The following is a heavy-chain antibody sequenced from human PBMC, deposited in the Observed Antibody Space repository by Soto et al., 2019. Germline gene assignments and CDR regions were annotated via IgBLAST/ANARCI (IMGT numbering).Heavy chain of an antibody. CDR2: IIPIFGTA. J-gene: IGHJ4*02. CDR1: GGTFSSYA. V-gene: IGHV1-69*01. Sequence: QVQLVQSGAEVKKPGSSVKVSCKASGGTFSSYAISWVRQAPGQGLEWMGGIIPIFGTANYAQKFQGRVTITADESTSTAYMELRSLGSEDTAVYYCARDLKDGPGGGSSSLPARYYFDYWGQGTLVTVSS. CDR3: ARDLKDGPGGGSSSLPARYYFDY. D-gene: IGHD6-6*01.